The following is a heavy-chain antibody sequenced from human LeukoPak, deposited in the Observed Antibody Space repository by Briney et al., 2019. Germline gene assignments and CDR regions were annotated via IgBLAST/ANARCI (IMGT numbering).Heavy chain of an antibody. CDR1: GFTFSSYW. CDR3: AKPEGFDWLLPFDY. J-gene: IGHJ4*02. Sequence: GGSLRLSCAASGFTFSSYWMSWVRQAPGKGLEWVAVISYDGSNKYYADSVKGRFTISRDNSKNTLYLQMNSLRAEDTAVYYCAKPEGFDWLLPFDYWGQGTLVTVSS. D-gene: IGHD3-9*01. V-gene: IGHV3-30*18. CDR2: ISYDGSNK.